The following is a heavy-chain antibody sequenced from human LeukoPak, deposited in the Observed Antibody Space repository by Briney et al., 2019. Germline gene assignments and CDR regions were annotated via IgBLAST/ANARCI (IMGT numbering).Heavy chain of an antibody. Sequence: SVKVSCKASGGTFSSYAISWVRQAPGQGLEWMGRIIPILGIANYAQKFQGRVTITADKSTSTAYMELSSLRSEDTAVYYCARGVWFGEPFDYWGQGTLVTVSS. CDR3: ARGVWFGEPFDY. J-gene: IGHJ4*02. V-gene: IGHV1-69*04. CDR1: GGTFSSYA. CDR2: IIPILGIA. D-gene: IGHD3-10*01.